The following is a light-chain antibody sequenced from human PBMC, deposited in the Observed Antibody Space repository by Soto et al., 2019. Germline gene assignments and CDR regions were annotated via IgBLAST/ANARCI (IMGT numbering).Light chain of an antibody. CDR3: CAYTARTTLSWV. V-gene: IGLV2-14*03. CDR1: SSDIGGYNH. CDR2: DVD. J-gene: IGLJ3*02. Sequence: QSALTQPTSVSGSPGQSITISCTGVSSDIGGYNHVSWYQQHPGKVPRLIIYDVDNRPLGVSNRFSGSQSGHMASLTISGLQAEDEDDYYCCAYTARTTLSWVFGGGTKLTVL.